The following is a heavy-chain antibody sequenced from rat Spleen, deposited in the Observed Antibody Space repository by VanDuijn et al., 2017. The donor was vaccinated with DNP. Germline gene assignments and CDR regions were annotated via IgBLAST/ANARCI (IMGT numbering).Heavy chain of an antibody. J-gene: IGHJ2*01. D-gene: IGHD1-7*01. CDR1: GFTFSDYY. V-gene: IGHV5-20*01. CDR2: ITNTGGST. CDR3: TRDGPPYYGVPFDY. Sequence: EVQLVESGGGLVQPGRSLKLSCAVSGFTFSDYYMAWVRQAPAKGLEWVASITNTGGSTYYPDSVKGRFTISRDNAKNTLYLQINSLRSEDTATYYCTRDGPPYYGVPFDYWGQGVMVTVSS.